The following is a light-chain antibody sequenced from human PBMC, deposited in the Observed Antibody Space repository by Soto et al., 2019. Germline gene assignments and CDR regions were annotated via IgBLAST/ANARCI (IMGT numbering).Light chain of an antibody. J-gene: IGLJ3*02. Sequence: QAVVTQPPSVSGTPGQRVTISCSGSTSNIGSNHVNWYQQLPGTAPKLLIYNTYLRPSGVPDRFSASKSGTSASLAISGLRSEDDADFYCATWHDGLWVFGGGTKLTVL. CDR1: TSNIGSNH. V-gene: IGLV1-47*02. CDR2: NTY. CDR3: ATWHDGLWV.